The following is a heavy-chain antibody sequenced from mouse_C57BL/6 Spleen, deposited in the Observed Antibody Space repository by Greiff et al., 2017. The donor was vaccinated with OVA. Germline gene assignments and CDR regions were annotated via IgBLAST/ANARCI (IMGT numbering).Heavy chain of an antibody. V-gene: IGHV5-4*01. Sequence: EVQGVESGGGLVKPGGSLKLSCAASGFTFSSYAMSWVRQTPEKRLEWVATISDGGSYTYYPDNVKGRFTISRDNAKNNLYLQMSHLKSEDTAMYYCARDRYLGGYFDVWGTGTTVTVSS. J-gene: IGHJ1*03. D-gene: IGHD5-1*01. CDR3: ARDRYLGGYFDV. CDR2: ISDGGSYT. CDR1: GFTFSSYA.